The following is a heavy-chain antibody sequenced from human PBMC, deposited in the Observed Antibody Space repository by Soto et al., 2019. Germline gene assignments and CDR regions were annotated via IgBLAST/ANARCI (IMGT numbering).Heavy chain of an antibody. V-gene: IGHV4-59*01. J-gene: IGHJ4*02. Sequence: SESLLLTCSVSGRSLSCYHCAWVRQPPGKGLEWIGYIYYSGSTNYNPSLKSRVTISVDTSKNQFSLKLSSVTAADTAVYYCARGLGYDILTGYSPAFDYWGQGTLVTVSS. D-gene: IGHD3-9*01. CDR3: ARGLGYDILTGYSPAFDY. CDR1: GRSLSCYH. CDR2: IYYSGST.